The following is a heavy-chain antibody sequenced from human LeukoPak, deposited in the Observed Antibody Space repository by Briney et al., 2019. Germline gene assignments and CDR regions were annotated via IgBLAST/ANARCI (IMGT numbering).Heavy chain of an antibody. D-gene: IGHD1-26*01. CDR3: AKDQWMGATHNWFDP. J-gene: IGHJ5*02. V-gene: IGHV3-23*01. Sequence: PGGSLRLSCVASGFTFGTYAMSWVRQAPGKGLEWVSAISGSGGSTYYAASVKGRFTVSRDNSKNTLYLQMNSLRAEDTAVYYCAKDQWMGATHNWFDPWGQGTLVAVSS. CDR2: ISGSGGST. CDR1: GFTFGTYA.